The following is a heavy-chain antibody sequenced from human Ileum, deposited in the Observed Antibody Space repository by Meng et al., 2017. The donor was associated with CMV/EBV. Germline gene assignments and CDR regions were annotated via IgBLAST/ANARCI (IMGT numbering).Heavy chain of an antibody. J-gene: IGHJ4*02. CDR2: IDTNTGNP. V-gene: IGHV7-4-1*02. CDR3: ARDGLSGRYFDY. Sequence: QVHLVQSGSELKKPGASVKVSCKTSVYTFTSNNIIWVRQAPGQGPEWMGWIDTNTGNPTYAQGFTGRFVFSLDTSVNTAYLQISSLKAEDTAVYYCARDGLSGRYFDYWGQGTLVTVSS. CDR1: VYTFTSNN. D-gene: IGHD1-26*01.